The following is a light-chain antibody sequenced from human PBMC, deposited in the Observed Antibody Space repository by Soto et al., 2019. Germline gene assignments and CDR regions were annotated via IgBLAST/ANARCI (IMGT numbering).Light chain of an antibody. CDR2: KAS. CDR1: QSISSW. Sequence: DIQMTQSPSTLSASVGDRVTITCRASQSISSWLAWYQQKPGKAPKLLIYKASTLKSGVPSRFSGSGSGTEFTLTISRLEPEDFAVYHCQQYGSLPPTFGQGTKVDIK. J-gene: IGKJ1*01. V-gene: IGKV1-5*03. CDR3: QQYGSLPPT.